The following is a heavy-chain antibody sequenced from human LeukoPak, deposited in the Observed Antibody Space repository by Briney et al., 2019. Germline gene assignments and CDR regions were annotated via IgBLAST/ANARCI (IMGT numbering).Heavy chain of an antibody. CDR3: AKSGPDTTMLHGSDK. V-gene: IGHV3-9*01. J-gene: IGHJ4*02. CDR2: ISWNSVTI. CDR1: GFRFDDYG. Sequence: PGRSLRLSCVGSGFRFDDYGMHWVRQAPGKGLEWVAGISWNSVTIEYGDSVKGRFTISRENARNSLFLQMNSLTVEDTALYYCAKSGPDTTMLHGSDKWGQGTLVAVSS. D-gene: IGHD5-18*01.